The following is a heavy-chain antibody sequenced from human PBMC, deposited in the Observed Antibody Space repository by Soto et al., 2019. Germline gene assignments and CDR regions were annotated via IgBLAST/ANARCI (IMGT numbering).Heavy chain of an antibody. V-gene: IGHV1-18*01. J-gene: IGHJ4*02. D-gene: IGHD2-15*01. CDR2: ISAYNGNT. CDR3: AGVDIVVVVAATFDY. Sequence: QVQLVQSGAEVKKPGASVKVSCKASGYTFTSYGISWVRQAPGQGLEWMGWISAYNGNTNYAQKLQGRVTMTTDTSTSTAYMELRSLRSDDTAVYYCAGVDIVVVVAATFDYWGQGTLVTVSS. CDR1: GYTFTSYG.